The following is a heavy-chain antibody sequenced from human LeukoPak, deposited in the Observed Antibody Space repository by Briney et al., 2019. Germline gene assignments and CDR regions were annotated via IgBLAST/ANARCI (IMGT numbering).Heavy chain of an antibody. D-gene: IGHD3-3*01. CDR2: IYTSGST. V-gene: IGHV4-4*07. CDR3: VGASVVIIFAFDI. Sequence: SETLSLTCTVSGGSISSYYWSWIRQPAGKGLEWIGRIYTSGSTNYNPSLKSRVTMSVDTSQNQFSLKLSSVTAADTAVYYCVGASVVIIFAFDIWGQGTMVTVSS. CDR1: GGSISSYY. J-gene: IGHJ3*02.